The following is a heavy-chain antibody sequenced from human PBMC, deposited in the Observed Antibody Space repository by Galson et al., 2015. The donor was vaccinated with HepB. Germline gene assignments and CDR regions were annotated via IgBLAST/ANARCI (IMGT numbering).Heavy chain of an antibody. CDR2: IYSGGST. D-gene: IGHD6-6*01. V-gene: IGHV3-53*04. CDR3: ARGAPSFQAMDV. CDR1: GFTVGTYY. Sequence: SLRLSCAASGFTVGTYYMNWVRQAPGKGLEWVSVIYSGGSTYYADSVKGRFTISRHNSKNTVYLQINGLRIEDTAVYYCARGAPSFQAMDVWGQGTTATVSS. J-gene: IGHJ6*02.